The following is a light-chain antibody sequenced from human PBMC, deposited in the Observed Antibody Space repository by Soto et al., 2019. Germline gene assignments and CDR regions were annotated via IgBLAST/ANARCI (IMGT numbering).Light chain of an antibody. CDR2: GAS. J-gene: IGKJ3*01. CDR1: PSVSSSY. Sequence: EIVLTQSPGTLSLSPGERATLSCRASPSVSSSYLAWYQQKPGQSPRLLIYGASTRATGIPARFSGSGSGTEFTLTISSLQSEDFAVYYCQQYNNWPPLFTFGPGTKVDIK. CDR3: QQYNNWPPLFT. V-gene: IGKV3-15*01.